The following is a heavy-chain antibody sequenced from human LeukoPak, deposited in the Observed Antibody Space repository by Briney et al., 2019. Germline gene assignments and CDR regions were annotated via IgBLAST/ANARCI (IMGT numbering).Heavy chain of an antibody. D-gene: IGHD1-7*01. Sequence: SETLSLTCTVSGGSISSYYWSWIRQPPGKGLEWIGYIYYSGSTTYNPSLKSRVTISVEKSKNQFSLKLSSVTAADTAVDYCARDNWNYGSSMDVWGQGTTVTVSS. V-gene: IGHV4-59*01. CDR2: IYYSGST. CDR3: ARDNWNYGSSMDV. J-gene: IGHJ6*02. CDR1: GGSISSYY.